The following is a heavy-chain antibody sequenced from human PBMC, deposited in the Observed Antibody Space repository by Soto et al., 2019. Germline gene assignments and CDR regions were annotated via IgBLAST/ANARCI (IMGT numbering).Heavy chain of an antibody. CDR2: IIPIFGTA. Sequence: ASVKVSCKASGGTFSSYAISWVRQAPGQGLEWMGGIIPIFGTANYAQKFQGRVTITADESTSTAYMELSSLRSEDTAVYYCASDDYSLPPLLGGYYYGMDVWGQGTTVTVSS. CDR1: GGTFSSYA. J-gene: IGHJ6*02. D-gene: IGHD4-4*01. CDR3: ASDDYSLPPLLGGYYYGMDV. V-gene: IGHV1-69*13.